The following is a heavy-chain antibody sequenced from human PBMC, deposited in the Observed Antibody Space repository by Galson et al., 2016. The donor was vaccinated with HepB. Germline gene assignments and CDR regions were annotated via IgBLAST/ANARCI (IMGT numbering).Heavy chain of an antibody. CDR3: AKDYSGYYFDGTGYYNAFDY. V-gene: IGHV3-30*18. D-gene: IGHD3-22*01. CDR2: ISYDRSNK. Sequence: SLRLSCAASGFTFSTYGMHWVRQAPGKGLEWVAVISYDRSNKDYAASVKGRFTISRDNSKNTLYLEMTSLREEDTAVYYCAKDYSGYYFDGTGYYNAFDYWGQGALVTASS. J-gene: IGHJ4*02. CDR1: GFTFSTYG.